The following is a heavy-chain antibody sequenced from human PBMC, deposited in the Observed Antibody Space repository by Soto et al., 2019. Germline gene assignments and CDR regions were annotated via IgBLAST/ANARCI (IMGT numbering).Heavy chain of an antibody. V-gene: IGHV1-69*06. Sequence: SGKVSCKASGGTCSSYGISWVRQAPVEGLEWMGGIIPIFGTANYAQKFQGRVTITADKSTSTAYMELSSLRSEDTAVYYCARDASGSYFGPHDAFDIWGQGTMVTVS. J-gene: IGHJ3*02. CDR3: ARDASGSYFGPHDAFDI. CDR1: GGTCSSYG. CDR2: IIPIFGTA. D-gene: IGHD1-26*01.